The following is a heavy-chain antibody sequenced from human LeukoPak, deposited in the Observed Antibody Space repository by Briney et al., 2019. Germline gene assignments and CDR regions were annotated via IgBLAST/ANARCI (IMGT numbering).Heavy chain of an antibody. CDR1: GFSFSDYV. CDR3: ASGGYNFDY. J-gene: IGHJ4*02. D-gene: IGHD5-24*01. V-gene: IGHV3-11*03. CDR2: ISSSSSYT. Sequence: GGSLRLSCSASGFSFSDYVMHWVRQAPGKGLEWVSYISSSSSYTNYADSVEGRFTISRDNAKNSLYLQMNSLRAEDTAVYYCASGGYNFDYWGQGTLVTVSS.